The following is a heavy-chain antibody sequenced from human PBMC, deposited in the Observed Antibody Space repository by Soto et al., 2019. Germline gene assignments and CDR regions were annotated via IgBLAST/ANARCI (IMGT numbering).Heavy chain of an antibody. V-gene: IGHV5-51*01. J-gene: IGHJ3*02. CDR1: GYSFTSYW. D-gene: IGHD2-15*01. CDR2: IYPGDSDT. CDR3: ARRIVVVVAANSADAFDI. Sequence: EVQLVQSGAEVKKPGESLKISCKGSGYSFTSYWIGWVRQMPGKGLEWMGIIYPGDSDTRYSPSFQGQVTISADKSISTAYLQWSSLKASDTAMYYCARRIVVVVAANSADAFDIWGQGTMVTVSS.